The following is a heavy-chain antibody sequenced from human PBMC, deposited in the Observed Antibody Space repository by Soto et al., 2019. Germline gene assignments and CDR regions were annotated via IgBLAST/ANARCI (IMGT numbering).Heavy chain of an antibody. V-gene: IGHV1-3*01. J-gene: IGHJ6*02. Sequence: QVQHVQSGAEVKKPGASVKVSCKASGYNFTNYAMHCVRQAPGQRLEWMGWINAGNGKTQYSQKFQDRVTITRDTSASTVYMELSSLRSEDTAVYYCARRLTSNVYLYFYGMDVWGQGATVTVSS. CDR3: ARRLTSNVYLYFYGMDV. D-gene: IGHD4-4*01. CDR2: INAGNGKT. CDR1: GYNFTNYA.